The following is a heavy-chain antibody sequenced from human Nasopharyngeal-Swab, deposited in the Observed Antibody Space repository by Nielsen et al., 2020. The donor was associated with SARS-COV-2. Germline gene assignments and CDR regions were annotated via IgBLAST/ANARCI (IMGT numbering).Heavy chain of an antibody. Sequence: SETLSLTCAVSGVSVDSGSYFWSWVRQPAGKGLEWIGHIYPSGKTNYNPSLMSRLTISVDASKNQFSLRLTSVTAADTAVYYCAREDRWTLTSFYYALDVWGQGSAVTVSS. V-gene: IGHV4-61*09. CDR1: GVSVDSGSYF. CDR2: IYPSGKT. CDR3: AREDRWTLTSFYYALDV. D-gene: IGHD4-17*01. J-gene: IGHJ6*02.